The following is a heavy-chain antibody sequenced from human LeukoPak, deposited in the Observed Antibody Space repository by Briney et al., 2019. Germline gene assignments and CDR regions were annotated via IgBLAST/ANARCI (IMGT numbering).Heavy chain of an antibody. D-gene: IGHD2-21*02. CDR1: GGTFSSYA. V-gene: IGHV1-69*13. Sequence: SVKVSCKASGGTFSSYAIGWVRQAPGQGLEWMGGIIPIFGTANYAQKLQGRVTITADESTSTAYMELSSLRSEDTAVYYCARVRLYCGGDCYHAYFDYWGQGTLVTVSS. J-gene: IGHJ4*02. CDR2: IIPIFGTA. CDR3: ARVRLYCGGDCYHAYFDY.